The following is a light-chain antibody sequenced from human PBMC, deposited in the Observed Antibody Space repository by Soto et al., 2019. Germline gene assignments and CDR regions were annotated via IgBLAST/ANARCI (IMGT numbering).Light chain of an antibody. CDR2: GAS. V-gene: IGKV3-20*01. J-gene: IGKJ1*01. CDR3: QQYGSSPET. Sequence: EIVFTQPPGPLSLXPGGTVMLSFSASRSGKSSYLAWYQQKPGQAPRLLIYGASSRATGIPDRFSGSGSGTDFALTISRLEPEDFAVYYCQQYGSSPETFGQGTKVDI. CDR1: RSGKSSY.